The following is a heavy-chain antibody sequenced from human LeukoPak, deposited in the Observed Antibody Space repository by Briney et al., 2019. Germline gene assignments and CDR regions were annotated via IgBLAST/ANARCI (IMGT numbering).Heavy chain of an antibody. CDR2: ISSSSSTI. CDR3: ARDRDLYGDYVFDY. D-gene: IGHD4-17*01. CDR1: GFTFSSYS. J-gene: IGHJ4*02. V-gene: IGHV3-48*02. Sequence: GGSLRLSCAASGFTFSSYSMNWVRQAPGKGLEWVSYISSSSSTIYYADSVKGRFTISRDNAKNSLYLQMNSLRDEDTAVHYCARDRDLYGDYVFDYWGQGTLVTVSS.